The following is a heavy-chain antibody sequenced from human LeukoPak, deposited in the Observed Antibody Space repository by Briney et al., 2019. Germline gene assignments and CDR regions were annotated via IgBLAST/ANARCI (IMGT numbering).Heavy chain of an antibody. CDR2: ISSSSSYI. Sequence: GGSLRLSCAASGFTFSSYSMNWVRQAPGKGLEWVSSISSSSSYIYYADSVKGRFTISRDNAKNSLYLQMNSLRAEDTAVYYCARPRGSGSYLFDYWGQGTLVTVSS. CDR1: GFTFSSYS. V-gene: IGHV3-21*01. J-gene: IGHJ4*02. D-gene: IGHD1-26*01. CDR3: ARPRGSGSYLFDY.